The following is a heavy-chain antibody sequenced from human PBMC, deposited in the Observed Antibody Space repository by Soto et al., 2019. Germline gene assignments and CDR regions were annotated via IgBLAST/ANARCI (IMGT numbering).Heavy chain of an antibody. Sequence: EVQLVESGGGLVQPGGSLRLSCEASGFSFSSFSMNWVRQAPGKGLEWVSYISSSSRTTYYADSVKGRFSISRDNAKNSLFLHLSSLRAEDTAVYYCARIPYYYMDVWGKGTTVTVSS. J-gene: IGHJ6*03. CDR1: GFSFSSFS. V-gene: IGHV3-48*01. CDR3: ARIPYYYMDV. CDR2: ISSSSRTT.